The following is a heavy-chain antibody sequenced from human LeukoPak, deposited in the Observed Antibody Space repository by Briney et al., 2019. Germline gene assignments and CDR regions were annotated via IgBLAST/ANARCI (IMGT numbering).Heavy chain of an antibody. CDR3: ARVPLVGATPRWVSRFDY. Sequence: ASVNVSFKASGYTFTSYGISWVRQAPGQGLEWMGWISAYNGNTNYAQKLQGRVTMTTDTSTSTAYMELRSLRSDDTAVYYCARVPLVGATPRWVSRFDYWGQGTLVTVSS. V-gene: IGHV1-18*01. CDR2: ISAYNGNT. CDR1: GYTFTSYG. D-gene: IGHD1-26*01. J-gene: IGHJ4*02.